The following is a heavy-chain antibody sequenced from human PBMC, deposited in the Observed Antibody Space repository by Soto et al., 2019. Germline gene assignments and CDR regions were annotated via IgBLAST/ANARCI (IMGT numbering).Heavy chain of an antibody. V-gene: IGHV4-4*07. CDR2: IDTSGTT. CDR3: ARGPRGYVYYHGMDV. J-gene: IGHJ6*02. Sequence: LTCTVSGGSISSYYCSWIRQSAGKGLEWIGRIDTSGTTNYNPSLKSRVTMSVDASKNQFSLNLSSVTAADTAVYYCARGPRGYVYYHGMDVWGQGTPVTVSS. CDR1: GGSISSYY. D-gene: IGHD3-10*01.